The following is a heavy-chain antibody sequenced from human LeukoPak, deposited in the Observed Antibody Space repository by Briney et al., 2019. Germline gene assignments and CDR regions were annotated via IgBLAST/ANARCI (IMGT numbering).Heavy chain of an antibody. Sequence: SETLSLTCAVYGGSFSGYYWSWIRQPPGKGLEWIGEINHSGSTNYNPSLKSRVTISVDTSKNQFSLKLSSVTAADTAVYYCASGVPLRYFDWFQRGDWFDPWGQGTLVTVSS. CDR3: ASGVPLRYFDWFQRGDWFDP. D-gene: IGHD3-9*01. J-gene: IGHJ5*02. CDR2: INHSGST. CDR1: GGSFSGYY. V-gene: IGHV4-34*01.